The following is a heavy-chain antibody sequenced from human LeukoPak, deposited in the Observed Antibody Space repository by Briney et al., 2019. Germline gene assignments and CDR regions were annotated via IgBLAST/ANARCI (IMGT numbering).Heavy chain of an antibody. CDR1: GGSISSYY. D-gene: IGHD6-13*01. CDR2: IYYSGST. V-gene: IGHV4-39*01. Sequence: SETLSLTCTVSGGSISSYYWGWIRQPPGKGLEWIGSIYYSGSTYYNPSLKSRVTISVDTSKNQFSLKLSSVTAADTAVYYCARQRRITAATGTGLDYWGQGTLVTVSS. J-gene: IGHJ4*02. CDR3: ARQRRITAATGTGLDY.